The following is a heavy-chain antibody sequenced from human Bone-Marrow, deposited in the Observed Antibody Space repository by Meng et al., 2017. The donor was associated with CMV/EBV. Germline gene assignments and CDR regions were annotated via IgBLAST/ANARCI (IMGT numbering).Heavy chain of an antibody. CDR1: GDSVSSNSAA. V-gene: IGHV6-1*01. J-gene: IGHJ6*02. CDR3: ARGGLARPIYYYYGMDV. CDR2: TYYRSKWYN. Sequence: SQTLSLTCAISGDSVSSNSAAWNWIRQSPSRGLEWLGRTYYRSKWYNDYAVSVKSRITINPDTSKNQFSLQLNSVTPEDTAVYYCARGGLARPIYYYYGMDVWAQGTTVTVSS. D-gene: IGHD6-6*01.